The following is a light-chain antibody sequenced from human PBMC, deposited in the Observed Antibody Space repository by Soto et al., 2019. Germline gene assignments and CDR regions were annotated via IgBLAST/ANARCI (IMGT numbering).Light chain of an antibody. Sequence: DIQLPQSPSFLSASVGDRVTITCRASQGIGSDLFWYQQKPVKAPKLLIYGASTLQGGVSSRFSGSGSGTEFTLTISGLQPEDCATYYCQQLNSYPLTFGGGTNVEI. CDR3: QQLNSYPLT. CDR1: QGIGSD. CDR2: GAS. V-gene: IGKV1-9*01. J-gene: IGKJ4*01.